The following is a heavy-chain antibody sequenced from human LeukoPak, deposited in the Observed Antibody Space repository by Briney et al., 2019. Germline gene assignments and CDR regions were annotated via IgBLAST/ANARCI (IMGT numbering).Heavy chain of an antibody. V-gene: IGHV3-48*03. D-gene: IGHD3-9*01. CDR3: ARGGFDWLLFNYYYYMDV. Sequence: GGSLRLSCAASGFTFSSYEMNWVRQAPGKGLEWLSYISSSGSIIHYADSVKGRFTISRYKSKNSLYLQMNSLRAEDTSVYYFARGGFDWLLFNYYYYMDVWGKGTTVTISS. CDR1: GFTFSSYE. CDR2: ISSSGSII. J-gene: IGHJ6*03.